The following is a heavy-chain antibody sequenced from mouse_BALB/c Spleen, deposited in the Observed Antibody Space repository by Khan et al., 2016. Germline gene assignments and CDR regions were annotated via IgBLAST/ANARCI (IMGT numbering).Heavy chain of an antibody. CDR1: GYSITSGYG. CDR2: ISYSGST. Sequence: QLEESGPGLVKPSQSLSLTCTVTGYSITSGYGWNWIRQFPGNKLEWMGYISYSGSTNYNPSLKSRISITRDTSTNPFFLQLNSVTTEDTATYYCARTARIKYWGQGTTLTVSS. J-gene: IGHJ2*01. CDR3: ARTARIKY. D-gene: IGHD1-2*01. V-gene: IGHV3-2*02.